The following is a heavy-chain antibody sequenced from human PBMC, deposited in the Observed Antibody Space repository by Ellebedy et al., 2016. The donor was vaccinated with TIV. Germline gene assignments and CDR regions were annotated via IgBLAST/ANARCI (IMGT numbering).Heavy chain of an antibody. J-gene: IGHJ6*02. Sequence: MPGGSLRLSCSVSGGSISTYYWSWIRQPPGKGLECIGYIYYTGSTNYNPSLKSRVTISLDKSKNQFSLKLSSVTAADTAVYYCARSQYSSSQLGMNVWGQGTTVTVSS. CDR1: GGSISTYY. CDR2: IYYTGST. CDR3: ARSQYSSSQLGMNV. V-gene: IGHV4-59*01. D-gene: IGHD5-18*01.